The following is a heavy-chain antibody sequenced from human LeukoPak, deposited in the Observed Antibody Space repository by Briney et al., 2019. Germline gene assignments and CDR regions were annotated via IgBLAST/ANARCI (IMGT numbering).Heavy chain of an antibody. Sequence: NSSEALSLTCTVSGGSISSSSYYWGWIRQPPGKGLEWIGSIYYSGSTYYNPSLKSQVTISVDTSKNQFSLKLSSVTAADTAVYYCARLGANDPADYWGQGTLVTVSS. CDR3: ARLGANDPADY. CDR1: GGSISSSSYY. J-gene: IGHJ4*02. V-gene: IGHV4-39*01. CDR2: IYYSGST.